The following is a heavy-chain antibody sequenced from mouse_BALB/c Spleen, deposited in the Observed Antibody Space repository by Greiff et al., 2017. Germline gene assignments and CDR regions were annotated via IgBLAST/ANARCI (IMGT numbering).Heavy chain of an antibody. V-gene: IGHV1S34*01. J-gene: IGHJ4*01. Sequence: LVKTGASVKISCKASGYSFTGYYMHWVKQSHGKSLEWIGYISCYNGATSYNQKFKGKATFTVDTSSSTAYMQFNSLTSEDSAVYYCARDPNPSYGNYAMDYWGQGTSVSVSS. CDR1: GYSFTGYY. CDR2: ISCYNGAT. D-gene: IGHD2-1*01. CDR3: ARDPNPSYGNYAMDY.